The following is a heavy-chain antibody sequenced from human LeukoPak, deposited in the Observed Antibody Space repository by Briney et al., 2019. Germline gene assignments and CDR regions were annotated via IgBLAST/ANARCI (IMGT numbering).Heavy chain of an antibody. V-gene: IGHV4-59*08. CDR1: DDSISDYY. J-gene: IGHJ4*02. CDR3: ARGSGSQRYYFDY. CDR2: FHNSGTS. D-gene: IGHD1-26*01. Sequence: ASETLSLTCTVSDDSISDYYRGWIRQPPGKGLEWIGYFHNSGTSTYNPSLKSRVTISADTSKNQFSLNLSSETAADTAVYYCARGSGSQRYYFDYWGQGTLVTVSS.